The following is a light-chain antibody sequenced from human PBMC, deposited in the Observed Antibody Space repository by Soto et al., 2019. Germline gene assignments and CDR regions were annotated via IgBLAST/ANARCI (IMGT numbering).Light chain of an antibody. V-gene: IGKV1-33*01. J-gene: IGKJ4*01. CDR1: QDISNY. CDR2: DAS. CDR3: QQYGNLPLT. Sequence: DIQMTQSPSSLSASVGDRVTITCQASQDISNYLNWYQQKPGKAPKLLIYDASNLETGVPSRFSGGGSGTHFTFTISSLQPEDIATYYCQQYGNLPLTFGGGTEVEIK.